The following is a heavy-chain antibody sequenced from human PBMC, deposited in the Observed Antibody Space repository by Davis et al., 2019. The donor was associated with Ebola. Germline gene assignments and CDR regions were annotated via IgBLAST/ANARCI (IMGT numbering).Heavy chain of an antibody. V-gene: IGHV3-73*01. CDR3: ARGVYSSSWYHFDY. J-gene: IGHJ4*02. D-gene: IGHD6-13*01. CDR1: GFTFSGSA. Sequence: GESLKISCAASGFTFSGSAMHWVRQASGKGLEWVGRIRSKANSYATAYAASVKGRFTISRDDSKNTAYLQMNSLKTEDTAVYYCARGVYSSSWYHFDYWGQGTLVTVSS. CDR2: IRSKANSYAT.